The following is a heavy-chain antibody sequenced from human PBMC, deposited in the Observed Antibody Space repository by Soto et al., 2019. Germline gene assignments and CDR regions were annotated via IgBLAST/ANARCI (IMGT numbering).Heavy chain of an antibody. CDR1: GGTFSSYA. V-gene: IGHV1-69*13. Sequence: ASVKVSCKASGGTFSSYAISWVRQAPGQGLEWMGGIIPIFGTANYAQKFQGRVTITADESTSTAYMELSSLRSEDTAVYYCARDGSIAARSGGFDPWGQGTLVTVSS. J-gene: IGHJ5*02. D-gene: IGHD6-6*01. CDR2: IIPIFGTA. CDR3: ARDGSIAARSGGFDP.